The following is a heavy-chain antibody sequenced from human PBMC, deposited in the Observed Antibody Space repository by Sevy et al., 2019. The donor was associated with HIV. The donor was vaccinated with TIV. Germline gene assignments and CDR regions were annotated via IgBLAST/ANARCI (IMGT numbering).Heavy chain of an antibody. Sequence: GGSLRLSCAASGFTFSSYWMHWVRQAPGKGLVWVSRINSDGSSTSYADSVKGRFTISRDNSKNTLYLQMTSLRAEDTAVYYCARGYCSGGSCYSLTIIFDYWGQGTLVTVSS. CDR1: GFTFSSYW. CDR3: ARGYCSGGSCYSLTIIFDY. V-gene: IGHV3-74*01. CDR2: INSDGSST. J-gene: IGHJ4*02. D-gene: IGHD2-15*01.